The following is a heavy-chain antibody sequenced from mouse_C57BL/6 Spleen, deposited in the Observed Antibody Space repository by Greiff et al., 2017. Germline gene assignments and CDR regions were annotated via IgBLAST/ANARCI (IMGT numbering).Heavy chain of an antibody. CDR3: EGYDYDRYFDV. Sequence: VQLKQSGPELVKPGASVKMSCKASGYTFTDYYMNWVKQSHGKSLEWIGVINPYNGGTSYNQKFKGKATLTVDKSSSTAYLELNSLTSEDSAVYYCEGYDYDRYFDVWGTGTTVTVAS. V-gene: IGHV1-19*01. CDR1: GYTFTDYY. J-gene: IGHJ1*03. CDR2: INPYNGGT. D-gene: IGHD2-4*01.